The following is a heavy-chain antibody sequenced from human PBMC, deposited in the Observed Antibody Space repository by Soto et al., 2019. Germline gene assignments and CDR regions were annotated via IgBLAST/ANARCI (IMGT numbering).Heavy chain of an antibody. CDR3: AMGLITVSSYSGGWYYFDH. CDR1: GGSFRGYI. V-gene: IGHV4-34*01. J-gene: IGHJ4*02. Sequence: QVPLQQWGAGLLKPSETLSLTCADQGGSFRGYIWTWIRQPPGKGLQWIGQTNHSGSTYYNPSLKSRVTISLYPSSDQFSLELASVTAADTAVYYCAMGLITVSSYSGGWYYFDHWGQGTPVTVSS. D-gene: IGHD2-15*01. CDR2: TNHSGST.